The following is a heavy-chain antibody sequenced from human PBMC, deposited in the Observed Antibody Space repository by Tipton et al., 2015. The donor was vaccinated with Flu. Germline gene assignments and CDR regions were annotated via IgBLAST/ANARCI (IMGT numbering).Heavy chain of an antibody. D-gene: IGHD6-13*01. CDR3: ATGQQLARGYFQH. Sequence: QLVQSGGGVVQPGRSLRISCAASGFTFSAYTMHWVRQAPGKGLEWVAIISYDGGNRYYADSVQGRFTISRDNSKNTLYLQMNSLRPEDTAVYYCATGQQLARGYFQHWGQGTLVTVSS. J-gene: IGHJ1*01. CDR1: GFTFSAYT. V-gene: IGHV3-30-3*01. CDR2: ISYDGGNR.